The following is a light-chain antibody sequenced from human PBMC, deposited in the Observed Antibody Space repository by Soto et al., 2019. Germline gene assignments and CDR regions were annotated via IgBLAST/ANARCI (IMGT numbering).Light chain of an antibody. J-gene: IGKJ5*01. CDR3: QQYNNWPLT. CDR1: QSISSH. Sequence: DIQMTQSPSSLSASAGDRVTITCRASQSISSHLNWYQQKPGKAPKVLIYAASSLERGVPSRFSGSGFGTEFTLTITSLQSEDFAVYWCQQYNNWPLTFGPGTRLEIK. V-gene: IGKV1-39*01. CDR2: AAS.